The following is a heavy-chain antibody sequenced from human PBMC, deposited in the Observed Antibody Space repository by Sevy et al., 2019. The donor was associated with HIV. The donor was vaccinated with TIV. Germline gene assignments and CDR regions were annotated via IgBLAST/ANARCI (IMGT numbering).Heavy chain of an antibody. Sequence: GGSLRLSCAASGFTFSRYAMHWVRQAPGKGLEWVAVISYDGGNKDFTDSLKGRFTISRDNSKNTLILQMNSLRPEDTAEYYCARSGTGHSYGTPPWYWGQGTLVTVSS. CDR1: GFTFSRYA. V-gene: IGHV3-30-3*01. J-gene: IGHJ4*02. CDR3: ARSGTGHSYGTPPWY. D-gene: IGHD5-18*01. CDR2: ISYDGGNK.